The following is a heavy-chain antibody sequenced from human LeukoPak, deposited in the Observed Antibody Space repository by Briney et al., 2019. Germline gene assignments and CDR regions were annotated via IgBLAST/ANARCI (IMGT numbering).Heavy chain of an antibody. V-gene: IGHV3-13*04. CDR2: ICHTADT. J-gene: IGHJ4*02. Sequence: GGSLRLSCAASGFTFSSYWMNWVRQAPGKGLEWVSAICHTADTYYSDSAMGRFTIFTGNAKKYMYLQLNNLMAADTAVVYCARDACSAGRCYHDCWGQGALVTVSS. CDR1: GFTFSSYW. CDR3: ARDACSAGRCYHDC. D-gene: IGHD2-15*01.